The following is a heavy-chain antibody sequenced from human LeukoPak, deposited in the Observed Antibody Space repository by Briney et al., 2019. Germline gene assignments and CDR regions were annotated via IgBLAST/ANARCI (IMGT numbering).Heavy chain of an antibody. CDR1: GGSISSYY. J-gene: IGHJ2*01. CDR2: IYYSGST. V-gene: IGHV4-59*01. CDR3: ARVPPYYYDSSGYNPEPRYWYFDL. D-gene: IGHD3-22*01. Sequence: SETLSLTCTVSGGSISSYYWSWIRQPPGKGLEWIGYIYYSGSTNYNPSLKSRVTISVDTSKNQFSLKLRPVTAADTAVYYCARVPPYYYDSSGYNPEPRYWYFDLWGRGTLVTVSS.